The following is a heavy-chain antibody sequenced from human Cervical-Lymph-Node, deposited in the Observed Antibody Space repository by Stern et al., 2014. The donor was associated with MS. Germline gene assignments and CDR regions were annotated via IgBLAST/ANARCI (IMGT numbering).Heavy chain of an antibody. CDR2: ISSSSSYI. CDR3: ARDKVGATFPDEYYYYYGMDV. Sequence: EQLVESGGGLVKPGGSLRLSCAASGFTFSSYSMNWVRQAPGKGLEWVSSISSSSSYIYYADSVKGRFTISRDNAKNSLYLQMNSLRAEDTAVYYCARDKVGATFPDEYYYYYGMDVWGQGTTVTVSS. V-gene: IGHV3-21*01. CDR1: GFTFSSYS. D-gene: IGHD1-26*01. J-gene: IGHJ6*02.